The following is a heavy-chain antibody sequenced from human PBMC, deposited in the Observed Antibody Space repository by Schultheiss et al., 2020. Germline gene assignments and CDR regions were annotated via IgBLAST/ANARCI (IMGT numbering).Heavy chain of an antibody. CDR2: ISYDGSNK. CDR1: GFTFSSYA. V-gene: IGHV3-30-3*01. D-gene: IGHD1-1*01. J-gene: IGHJ4*02. Sequence: GGSLRLSCAASGFTFSSYAMHWVRQAPGKGLEWVAVISYDGSNKYYADSVKGRFTISRHNSKNTLYLQMNSLRAEDTAVYYCAKDSNWTPISHFDYWGQGTLVTVSS. CDR3: AKDSNWTPISHFDY.